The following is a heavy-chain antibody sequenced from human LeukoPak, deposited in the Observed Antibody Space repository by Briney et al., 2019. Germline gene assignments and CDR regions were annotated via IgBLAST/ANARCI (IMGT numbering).Heavy chain of an antibody. Sequence: PSETLSLTCTVSGGSISSYYWSWIRQPPGKGLEWIGYIYYSGSTNYNPSLKSRVTISVDTSKNQFSLKLSSVTAADTAVYYCARRGNDFWSGQYGVDVWGQGTTVTVSS. CDR1: GGSISSYY. J-gene: IGHJ6*02. V-gene: IGHV4-59*08. D-gene: IGHD3-3*01. CDR2: IYYSGST. CDR3: ARRGNDFWSGQYGVDV.